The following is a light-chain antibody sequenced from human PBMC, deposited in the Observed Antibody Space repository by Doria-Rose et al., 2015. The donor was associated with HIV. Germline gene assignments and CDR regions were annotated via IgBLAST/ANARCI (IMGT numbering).Light chain of an antibody. CDR3: HQYGTSWT. CDR1: QSFSSTY. J-gene: IGKJ1*01. Sequence: DIVMTQSPGTLSLSPGERAILSCGASQSFSSTYLAWYQQKPGQAPSLLIYDGSTRATGIPDRFSASGSGTDFTLTINRLEPEDFALYYCHQYGTSWTFGQGTKVEI. V-gene: IGKV3-20*01. CDR2: DGS.